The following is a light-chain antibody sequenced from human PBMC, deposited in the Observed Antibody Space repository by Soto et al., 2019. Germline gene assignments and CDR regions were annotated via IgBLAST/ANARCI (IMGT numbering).Light chain of an antibody. Sequence: DIQMTQSPSSLSASVGDRVTITCQTSQDISKYLNWYQRKQGKAPKLLIYRASNLETGVPSRFSGSGSGTDFTFTISRLQPEDIATYYCHQYENLLLTFCPGTKVDIK. CDR1: QDISKY. CDR3: HQYENLLLT. V-gene: IGKV1-33*01. J-gene: IGKJ3*01. CDR2: RAS.